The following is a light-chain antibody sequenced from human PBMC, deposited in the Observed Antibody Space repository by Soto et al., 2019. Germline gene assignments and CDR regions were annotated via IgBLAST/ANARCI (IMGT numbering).Light chain of an antibody. CDR3: ASWDDSLNGLV. CDR1: SSNIGSNT. V-gene: IGLV1-44*01. CDR2: SNN. J-gene: IGLJ2*01. Sequence: QSVLTQPPSASGTPGQSFTVSCSGDSSNIGSNTVSWYQQLPGAAPKLLMYSNNQRPSGVPDRFSGSKSGTSASLAISGLQSEDEADYFCASWDDSLNGLVFGGGTQLTVL.